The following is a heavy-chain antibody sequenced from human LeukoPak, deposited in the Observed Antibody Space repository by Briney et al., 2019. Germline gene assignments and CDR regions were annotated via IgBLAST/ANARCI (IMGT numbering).Heavy chain of an antibody. V-gene: IGHV4-59*01. J-gene: IGHJ4*02. CDR3: ARDKVPGDF. CDR1: GGSISRYY. CDR2: IYYSGSI. Sequence: SETLSLTCTVSGGSISRYYWGWIRQPPGKGLEWIGYIYYSGSINYNPSLKSRVTISVDTSKNQFSLKLSSVTAADTAVYHCARDKVPGDFWGPGTLVTVSS.